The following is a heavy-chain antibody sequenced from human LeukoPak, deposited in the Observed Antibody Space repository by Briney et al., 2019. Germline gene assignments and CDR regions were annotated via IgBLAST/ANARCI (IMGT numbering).Heavy chain of an antibody. Sequence: GGSLRLSCAASGFTFSSYGMHWVRQAPGKGLEWVSSISSSSSYIYYADSVKGRFTISRDNAKNSLYLQMNSLRAEDTAVYYCARCRGDGYNLSGFVDYRGQGTLVTVSS. V-gene: IGHV3-21*01. D-gene: IGHD5-24*01. CDR2: ISSSSSYI. CDR1: GFTFSSYG. J-gene: IGHJ4*02. CDR3: ARCRGDGYNLSGFVDY.